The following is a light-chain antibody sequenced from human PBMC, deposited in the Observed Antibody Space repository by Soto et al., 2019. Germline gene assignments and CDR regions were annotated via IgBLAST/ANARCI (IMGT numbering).Light chain of an antibody. V-gene: IGLV4-69*01. CDR3: QTWGTGIQV. J-gene: IGLJ3*02. Sequence: QPVLTQSPSASASLGASVKLTCTLSSGHSTYAIAWHQQQPEKGPRYLMKLNSDGSHSRGDGMPDRFSGSSSGAERYLTISSLQSEDEAVYYCQTWGTGIQVFGGGTKVTVL. CDR2: LNSDGSH. CDR1: SGHSTYA.